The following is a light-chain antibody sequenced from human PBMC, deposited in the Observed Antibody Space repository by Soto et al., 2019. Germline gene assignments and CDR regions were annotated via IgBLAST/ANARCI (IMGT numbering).Light chain of an antibody. CDR3: QKYSSVPV. CDR1: QGIRNF. CDR2: AAS. J-gene: IGKJ3*01. Sequence: DIQMTQSPTSLSASVGDRVTITCRASQGIRNFVAWYQQKPGKAPKLLIYAASTLQSGVPSRFSGSGSGTDFTLTITSLQHEDVATYSYQKYSSVPVFGPGTKVEIK. V-gene: IGKV1-27*01.